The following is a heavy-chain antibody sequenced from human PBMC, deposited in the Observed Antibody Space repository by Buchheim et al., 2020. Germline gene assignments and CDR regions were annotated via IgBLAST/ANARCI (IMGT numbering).Heavy chain of an antibody. D-gene: IGHD4-17*01. Sequence: EVQLVESGGGLVQSGGSLRLSCAASGFTFSSYGMTWVRQAPGKGLEWVSFISSTSHIIYYADSVKGRFTISRDSAKNSLYLQMNSLRAEDTAVYYCARDPRGDGDYAVDYWGQGT. CDR3: ARDPRGDGDYAVDY. CDR2: ISSTSHII. V-gene: IGHV3-48*01. J-gene: IGHJ4*02. CDR1: GFTFSSYG.